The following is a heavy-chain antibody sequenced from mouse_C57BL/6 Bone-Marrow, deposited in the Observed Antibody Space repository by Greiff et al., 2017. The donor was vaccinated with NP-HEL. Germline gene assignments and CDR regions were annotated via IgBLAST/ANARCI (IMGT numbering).Heavy chain of an antibody. Sequence: VQLQQSGAELVRPGTSVKLSCKASGYTFTSYWMHWVKQRPGQGLEWIGVIDPSDSYTNYNQKFKGKATLTVDTSSSTAYMQLSSLTSEDSAVYYCARCRDGYYVAYWGQGTLVTVSA. CDR2: IDPSDSYT. D-gene: IGHD2-3*01. CDR3: ARCRDGYYVAY. CDR1: GYTFTSYW. J-gene: IGHJ3*01. V-gene: IGHV1-59*01.